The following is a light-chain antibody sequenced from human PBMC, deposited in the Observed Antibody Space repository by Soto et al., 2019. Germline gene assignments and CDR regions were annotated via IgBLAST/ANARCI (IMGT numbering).Light chain of an antibody. CDR3: SSYTSSNTWV. CDR2: EVS. J-gene: IGLJ3*02. CDR1: SSDVGGYNS. V-gene: IGLV2-14*01. Sequence: QSALTQPASVSGSPGQSITISCTGTSSDVGGYNSVSWYQQHPGKAPKLMIYEVSNRPSGVSYRFSGSKSGNTASLSISGLQAEDEADYSCSSYTSSNTWVFGGGTKLTVL.